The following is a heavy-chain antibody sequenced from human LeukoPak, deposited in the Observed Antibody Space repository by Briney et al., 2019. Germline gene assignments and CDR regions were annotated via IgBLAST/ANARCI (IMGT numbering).Heavy chain of an antibody. Sequence: PSQTLSVTCTVSGGSISSGGYYLICIRQHPRKCLQWIGYIYYSGSTYYNPSLKSRVTISVDTSKNQFSLKLSSVTAADTAVYYCARETTVTPRGHFDPWGQGTLVTVSS. V-gene: IGHV4-31*03. CDR2: IYYSGST. J-gene: IGHJ5*02. CDR3: ARETTVTPRGHFDP. D-gene: IGHD4-17*01. CDR1: GGSISSGGYY.